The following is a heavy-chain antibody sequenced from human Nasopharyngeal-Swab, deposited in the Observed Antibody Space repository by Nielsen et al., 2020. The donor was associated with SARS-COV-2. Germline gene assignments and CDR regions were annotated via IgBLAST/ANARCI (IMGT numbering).Heavy chain of an antibody. CDR2: ISVSGGRP. CDR1: GFNFNNYA. D-gene: IGHD6-19*01. V-gene: IGHV3-23*01. Sequence: GGSLRLSCAASGFNFNNYAMSWVRQAPGKGPEWVSGISVSGGRPYYADSVTGRFTISRDNSKNMLVLQMNSLRAEDTAVYYCAKEEQWLVHDWGQGTLVTVSS. CDR3: AKEEQWLVHD. J-gene: IGHJ4*02.